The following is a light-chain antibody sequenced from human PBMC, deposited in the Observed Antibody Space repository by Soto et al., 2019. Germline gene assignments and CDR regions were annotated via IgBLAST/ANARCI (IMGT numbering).Light chain of an antibody. Sequence: DIPMTQSPTSLPASVGDTITITCRASQNIRSYLNWYQQKPGKAPDLLIYATSILQTGVPSRFSGSGTGTDFTLTINGLHSEDFATCYCQQGYTTRWTFGQGTKVEVK. CDR3: QQGYTTRWT. CDR2: ATS. CDR1: QNIRSY. V-gene: IGKV1-39*01. J-gene: IGKJ1*01.